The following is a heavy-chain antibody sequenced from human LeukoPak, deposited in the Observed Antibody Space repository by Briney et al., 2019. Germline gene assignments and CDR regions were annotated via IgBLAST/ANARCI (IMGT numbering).Heavy chain of an antibody. CDR3: TTDFVQTLAFDY. J-gene: IGHJ4*02. CDR2: IKSETDGGTT. D-gene: IGHD6-6*01. Sequence: PGGSLRLSCAASGFTFSNAWMNWVRQAPGKGLEWVGRIKSETDGGTTDYAAPVKGRFTISRDDSKNTLYLQMNSLKTEDTAVYYCTTDFVQTLAFDYWGQGTLVTVSS. V-gene: IGHV3-15*07. CDR1: GFTFSNAW.